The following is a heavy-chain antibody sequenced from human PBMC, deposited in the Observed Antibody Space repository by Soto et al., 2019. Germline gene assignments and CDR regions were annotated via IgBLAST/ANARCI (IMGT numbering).Heavy chain of an antibody. CDR3: AKDPGYCSGGSCYPPSYCDY. CDR2: ISGSGGST. J-gene: IGHJ4*02. V-gene: IGHV3-23*01. CDR1: GFTFSSYA. D-gene: IGHD2-15*01. Sequence: EVQLLESGGGLVQPGGSLRLSCAASGFTFSSYAMSWVRQAPGKGLEWVSAISGSGGSTYYADSVKGRFTISRDNSKITLYLQMNSLRAEDTAVYYCAKDPGYCSGGSCYPPSYCDYWGQGTLVTVSS.